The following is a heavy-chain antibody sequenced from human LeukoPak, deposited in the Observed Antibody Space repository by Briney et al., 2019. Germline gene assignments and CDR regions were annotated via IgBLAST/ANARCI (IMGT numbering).Heavy chain of an antibody. V-gene: IGHV4-59*01. CDR2: IYYSGST. Sequence: ETLSLTCTVSGGSISSYYWSWIRQPPGKGLEWIGYIYYSGSTSYNPSLKSRVTMSLDTSKNQFSLQLNSVTPADTAVYYCARGGNYWPQWWFDPWGRGTLVSVSS. CDR1: GGSISSYY. D-gene: IGHD1-26*01. J-gene: IGHJ5*02. CDR3: ARGGNYWPQWWFDP.